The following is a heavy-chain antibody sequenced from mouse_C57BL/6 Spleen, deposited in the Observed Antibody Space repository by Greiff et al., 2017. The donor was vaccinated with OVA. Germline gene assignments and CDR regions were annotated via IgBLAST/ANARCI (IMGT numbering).Heavy chain of an antibody. J-gene: IGHJ2*01. CDR2: IRLKSDNYAT. CDR3: TGGGLRRNSHFDY. CDR1: GFTFSNYW. Sequence: EVQRVESGGGLVQPGGSMKLSCVASGFTFSNYWMNWVRQSPEKGLEWVAQIRLKSDNYATHYAESVKGRFTISRDDSKSSVYLQMNNLRAEDTGIYYCTGGGLRRNSHFDYWGQGTTLTVSS. V-gene: IGHV6-3*01. D-gene: IGHD2-2*01.